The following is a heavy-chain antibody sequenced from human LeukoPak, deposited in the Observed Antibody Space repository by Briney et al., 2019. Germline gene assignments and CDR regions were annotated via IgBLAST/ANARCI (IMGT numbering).Heavy chain of an antibody. J-gene: IGHJ5*02. CDR3: ARLGVAGTLHWFDP. CDR2: IYPGDSDT. D-gene: IGHD6-19*01. V-gene: IGHV5-51*01. Sequence: HGESLKISCKGSGYSFTSYWIGWVRQIPGKGLEWRGVIYPGDSDTRYSPSFQGQVTISADKSISTAYLQWSSLKASDTAMYYCARLGVAGTLHWFDPWGQGTLVTVSS. CDR1: GYSFTSYW.